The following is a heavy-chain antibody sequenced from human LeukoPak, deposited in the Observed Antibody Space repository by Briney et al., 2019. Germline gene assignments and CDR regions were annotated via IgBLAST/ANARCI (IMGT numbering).Heavy chain of an antibody. J-gene: IGHJ3*02. CDR1: GFTFSSYA. CDR3: AKDYYYDSSGYQGAFDI. V-gene: IGHV3-23*01. D-gene: IGHD3-22*01. CDR2: ISGSGGST. Sequence: GGSLRLSCAASGFTFSSYAMSWVRQAPGKGLEWVSAISGSGGSTYYADSVKGRFTISRDNSKNTLYLQMNSLRAEDTAVYYCAKDYYYDSSGYQGAFDIWGQGTMVTVSS.